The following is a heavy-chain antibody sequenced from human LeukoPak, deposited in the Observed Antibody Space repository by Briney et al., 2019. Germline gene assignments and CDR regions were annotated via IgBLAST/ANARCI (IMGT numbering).Heavy chain of an antibody. CDR1: GGSFSGYY. J-gene: IGHJ6*03. CDR3: ARESGSYFYYHYYMDV. V-gene: IGHV4-34*01. D-gene: IGHD3-10*01. Sequence: PSETLSLTCAVYGGSFSGYYWSWIRQPPGKGLEWIGEINHSGSTNYNPSLKSRVTISVDTSKNQFSLKLSSVTAADTAVYYCARESGSYFYYHYYMDVWGKGTTVTVSS. CDR2: INHSGST.